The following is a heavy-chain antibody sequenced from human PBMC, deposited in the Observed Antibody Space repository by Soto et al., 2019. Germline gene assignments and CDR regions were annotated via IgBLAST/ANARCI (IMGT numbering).Heavy chain of an antibody. CDR1: GFTVSSNY. D-gene: IGHD4-17*01. J-gene: IGHJ4*02. Sequence: EVQLVESGGGLVQPGGSLRLSCAVSGFTVSSNYMIWVRQAPGKGLEWVSVIYSGGSTYYADAVKGRFTISRDNSKNTLYIQLNSLSAEDTAVYYCAREGIRSPLYYWGQGTLVTVSS. CDR2: IYSGGST. V-gene: IGHV3-66*01. CDR3: AREGIRSPLYY.